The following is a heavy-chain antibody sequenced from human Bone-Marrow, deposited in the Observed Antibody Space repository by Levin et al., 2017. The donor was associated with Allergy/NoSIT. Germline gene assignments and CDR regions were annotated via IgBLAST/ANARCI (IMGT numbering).Heavy chain of an antibody. CDR2: IIPIFGTA. CDR1: GGTFSSYA. Sequence: SVKVSCKAFGGTFSSYAISWVRQAPGQGLEWMGGIIPIFGTANYAQKFQGRVTITADESTSTAYMELSSLRSEDTAVYYCARTVAAARGDFDYWGQGTLVTVSS. CDR3: ARTVAAARGDFDY. J-gene: IGHJ4*02. V-gene: IGHV1-69*13. D-gene: IGHD6-13*01.